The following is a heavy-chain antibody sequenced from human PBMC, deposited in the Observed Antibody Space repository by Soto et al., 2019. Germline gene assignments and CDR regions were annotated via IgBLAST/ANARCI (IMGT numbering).Heavy chain of an antibody. CDR1: GFTFSSYS. J-gene: IGHJ3*02. CDR3: ARDLEQWVLTFDI. D-gene: IGHD6-19*01. V-gene: IGHV3-21*01. CDR2: ISSSSSYI. Sequence: GGSLRLSCAASGFTFSSYSMNWVRQAPGKGLEWVSSISSSSSYIYYADSVKGRFTISRDNAKNSLYLQMNSLRAEDTAVYYCARDLEQWVLTFDIWGQGTMVTV.